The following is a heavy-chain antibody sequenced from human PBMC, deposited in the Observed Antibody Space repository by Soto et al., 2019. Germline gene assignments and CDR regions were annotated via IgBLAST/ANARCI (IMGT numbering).Heavy chain of an antibody. CDR2: ISSGGSTI. V-gene: IGHV3-48*03. J-gene: IGHJ5*02. Sequence: GGSLRLSYTASGLTFSTYEMNWVRQAPGKGLEWLSEISSGGSTIFYADSVKGRFTISRDNAKNSLYLQMTSLRVEDTAVYYCAGKGHYNWFDPWGKGTPATVSS. CDR3: AGKGHYNWFDP. CDR1: GLTFSTYE.